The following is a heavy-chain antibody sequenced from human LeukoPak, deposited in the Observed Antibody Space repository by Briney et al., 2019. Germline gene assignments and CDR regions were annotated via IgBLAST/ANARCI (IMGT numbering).Heavy chain of an antibody. CDR2: INPGGDNT. CDR1: GYTFTKSY. V-gene: IGHV1-46*01. CDR3: ARIRDGYNDAYDI. Sequence: ASVKVSCKASGYTFTKSYIHWVRQAPGQRLEWMGLINPGGDNTKYAQNFQGRVTMTSDTSARTVYMELSSLSSEDTAIYYCARIRDGYNDAYDIWGQGTVVTVPP. D-gene: IGHD5-24*01. J-gene: IGHJ3*02.